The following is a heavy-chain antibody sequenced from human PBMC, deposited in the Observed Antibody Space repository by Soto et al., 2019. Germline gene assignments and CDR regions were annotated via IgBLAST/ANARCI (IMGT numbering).Heavy chain of an antibody. CDR1: EFTFSIFD. CDR3: IKGGWLDY. CDR2: ISDSGDRT. V-gene: IGHV3-23*01. Sequence: EVHLLESGGGLVQPGGSLRLSCAASEFTFSIFDMSWVRQSPGKGLGWVSMISDSGDRTYYAGSVRGRFTLSRASSQNTVALQLDSMRAEDTAVDYCIKGGWLDYWGQGTLVTVYS. D-gene: IGHD5-12*01. J-gene: IGHJ4*02.